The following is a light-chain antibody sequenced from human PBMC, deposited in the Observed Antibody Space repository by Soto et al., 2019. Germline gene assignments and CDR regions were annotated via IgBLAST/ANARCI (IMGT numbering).Light chain of an antibody. Sequence: PGERATLSFRASQSVSSSYLAWYQQKPGQAPRLLIYDASNRATGIPARFSGSGSGTDFTLTISSLEPEDFAVYYCQQRSSWPITFGQGTRLEIK. V-gene: IGKV3D-20*02. J-gene: IGKJ5*01. CDR2: DAS. CDR3: QQRSSWPIT. CDR1: QSVSSSY.